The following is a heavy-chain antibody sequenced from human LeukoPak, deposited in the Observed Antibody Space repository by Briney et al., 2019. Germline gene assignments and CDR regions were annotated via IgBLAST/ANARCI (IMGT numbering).Heavy chain of an antibody. CDR1: GGSIRNYY. V-gene: IGHV4-59*08. CDR2: IYYSGST. Sequence: SETLSLTCTVLGGSIRNYYWSWIRQPPGKGLQWIGYIYYSGSTNYNPSLKSRVTISVDTSKNQFSLKLSSVTAADTAVYYCARHSGSNRKPLLDYWGQGTLVTVSS. J-gene: IGHJ4*02. CDR3: ARHSGSNRKPLLDY. D-gene: IGHD1-14*01.